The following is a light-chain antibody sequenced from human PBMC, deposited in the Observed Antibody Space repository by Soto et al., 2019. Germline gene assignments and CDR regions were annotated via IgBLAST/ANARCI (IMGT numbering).Light chain of an antibody. CDR3: QQYSSWPPWT. Sequence: EIVLSQSPGTLSLSQGERATLSCRASESVISNLAWYQQKPGQAPRLLIYGASARATGIPARFSGTGSGTEFTLTISNLQSEDFAVYFCQQYSSWPPWTFGQGTKVDIK. V-gene: IGKV3-15*01. J-gene: IGKJ1*01. CDR1: ESVISN. CDR2: GAS.